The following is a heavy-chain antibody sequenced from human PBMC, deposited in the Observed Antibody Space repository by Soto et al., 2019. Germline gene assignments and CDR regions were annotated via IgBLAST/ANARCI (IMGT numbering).Heavy chain of an antibody. CDR1: PYSIIIVYY. J-gene: IGHJ4*02. CDR2: IYHSGST. V-gene: IGHV4-38-2*02. D-gene: IGHD3-16*01. CDR3: ARGGYDYVWGSYITDMAFDY. Sequence: SRTXSLTGPVSPYSIIIVYYWGWIPQPPGKGLEWIGSIYHSGSTYYNPSRNSGATISVDTSKTKLSLKVSSVPAADRAVYYCARGGYDYVWGSYITDMAFDYWGQGTLVTVSS.